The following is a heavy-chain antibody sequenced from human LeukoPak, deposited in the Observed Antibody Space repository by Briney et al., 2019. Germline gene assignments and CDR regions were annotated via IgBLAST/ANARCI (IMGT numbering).Heavy chain of an antibody. Sequence: ASVKVSCKASGYTFTSYGISWVRQAPGQGLEWMGWISAYNGNTNYAQKLQGRVTMTTNTSTRTAYMELRRLRSDVTAVYYGARVDFWSGYPPPNYMDFWDKGTTVTVSS. CDR1: GYTFTSYG. J-gene: IGHJ6*03. CDR2: ISAYNGNT. CDR3: ARVDFWSGYPPPNYMDF. D-gene: IGHD3-3*01. V-gene: IGHV1-18*01.